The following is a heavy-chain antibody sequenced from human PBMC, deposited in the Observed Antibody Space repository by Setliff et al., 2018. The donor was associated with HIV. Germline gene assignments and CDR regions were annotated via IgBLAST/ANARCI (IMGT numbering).Heavy chain of an antibody. CDR3: TTKPPAADFQH. J-gene: IGHJ1*01. CDR2: IRSRVYGGTT. Sequence: GGSLRLSCAVSGFSLGDFGISWVRQAPGKGLEWVGFIRSRVYGGTTEYAASVKGRFTISRDDSKNIAYLQMNSLKTEDTAIYYCTTKPPAADFQHWGQGTLVTVSS. CDR1: GFSLGDFG. D-gene: IGHD2-2*01. V-gene: IGHV3-49*04.